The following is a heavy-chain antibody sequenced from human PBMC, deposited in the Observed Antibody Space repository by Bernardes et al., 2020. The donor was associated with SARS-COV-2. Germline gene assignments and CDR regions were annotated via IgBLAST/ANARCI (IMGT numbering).Heavy chain of an antibody. CDR2: IYSSGSS. Sequence: SETLSLTCTVSGGSISSSYYYWGWLRQPPGMGLEWIGSIYSSGSSYDNPSLQSRVRASVDTSKNQFSLRLSFVTAADTAEYYCAGSSWGIDCSIGGLRSWDYGMDVWGQGTTVTVSS. V-gene: IGHV4-39*01. D-gene: IGHD2-21*01. J-gene: IGHJ6*02. CDR1: GGSISSSYYY. CDR3: AGSSWGIDCSIGGLRSWDYGMDV.